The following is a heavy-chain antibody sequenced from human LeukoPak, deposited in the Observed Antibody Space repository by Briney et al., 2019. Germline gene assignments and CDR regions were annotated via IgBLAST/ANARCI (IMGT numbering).Heavy chain of an antibody. CDR3: ARDPDDFWSGYYTMGGFDY. V-gene: IGHV3-48*01. Sequence: GGSLRLSCAASGFTVSSYSMNLVRQATGKGLEWVSYMSSSSSTIYYADSVKGRFTISRDNAKNSLYLQMNSLRAEDTAVYYCARDPDDFWSGYYTMGGFDYWGQGTLVTVSS. CDR1: GFTVSSYS. J-gene: IGHJ4*02. CDR2: MSSSSSTI. D-gene: IGHD3-3*01.